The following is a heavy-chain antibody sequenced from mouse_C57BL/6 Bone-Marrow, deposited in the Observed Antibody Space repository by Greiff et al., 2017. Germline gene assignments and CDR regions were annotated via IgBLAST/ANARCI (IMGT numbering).Heavy chain of an antibody. CDR3: ARPYYSNYWYFDV. Sequence: QVQLQQPGAELVKPGASVKMSCKASGYTFTSYWITWVKQRPGQGLEWIGDIYPGSGSTNYNEKFKSKATLTVATSSSTAYMQLSSLTSEDSAVYYCARPYYSNYWYFDVWGTGTTVTVSS. CDR2: IYPGSGST. V-gene: IGHV1-55*01. CDR1: GYTFTSYW. J-gene: IGHJ1*03. D-gene: IGHD2-5*01.